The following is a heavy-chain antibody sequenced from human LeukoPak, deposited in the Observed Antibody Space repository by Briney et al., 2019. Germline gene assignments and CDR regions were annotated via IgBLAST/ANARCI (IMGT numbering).Heavy chain of an antibody. J-gene: IGHJ3*02. D-gene: IGHD3-16*02. CDR1: GFTFSSYW. V-gene: IGHV3-74*01. CDR3: ARVGGPEGVWGSYRYTGDAFDI. Sequence: GGSLRLSCVASGFTFSSYWMHWVRQAPGKGLVWVSRINSDGSSTSYADSVKGRFTISRDNAKNTLYLQMNSLRAADTAVYYCARVGGPEGVWGSYRYTGDAFDIWGQGTVVTVSS. CDR2: INSDGSST.